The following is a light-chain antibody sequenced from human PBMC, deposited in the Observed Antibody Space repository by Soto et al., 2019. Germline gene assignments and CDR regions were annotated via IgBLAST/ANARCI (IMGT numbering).Light chain of an antibody. CDR2: SNN. CDR3: AAWDESLNVV. J-gene: IGLJ2*01. Sequence: QSVLTQPPSASGTPGQSVTISCSGSSSNIGSNTVNWYQQLPGTAPKLLIYSNNQRPSGVPDRFTGSKSGTSASVAVSGLQSDDEAGYSCAAWDESLNVVFGGGTKLTV. CDR1: SSNIGSNT. V-gene: IGLV1-44*01.